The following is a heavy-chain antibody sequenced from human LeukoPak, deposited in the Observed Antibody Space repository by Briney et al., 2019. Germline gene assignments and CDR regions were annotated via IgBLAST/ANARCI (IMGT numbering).Heavy chain of an antibody. D-gene: IGHD6-13*01. CDR3: ARAYSSSWYFNWFDP. J-gene: IGHJ5*02. Sequence: SETLSLTCTVSGYSISSDYYWGWIRQPPGKGLEWIGSIYHSGSTYYNPSLKSRVTISVDTSKNQFSLKLSSVTAADTAVYYCARAYSSSWYFNWFDPWGQGTLVTVSS. CDR2: IYHSGST. CDR1: GYSISSDYY. V-gene: IGHV4-38-2*02.